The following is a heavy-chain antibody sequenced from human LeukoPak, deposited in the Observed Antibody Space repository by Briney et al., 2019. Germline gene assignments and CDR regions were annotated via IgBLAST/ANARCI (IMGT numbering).Heavy chain of an antibody. D-gene: IGHD3-22*01. CDR2: ISGGGGKT. CDR1: GFTFRTYV. CDR3: AKGNRAGQPYDDNTGSGFDY. J-gene: IGHJ4*02. V-gene: IGHV3-23*01. Sequence: TGGSLRLSCAVSGFTFRTYVMSGVRQAPGRGPEWVSTISGGGGKTYYSDAVKGRVTISRDNSNNTVYLKMNSLRAEDTAIYYCAKGNRAGQPYDDNTGSGFDYWGQGILVTVSS.